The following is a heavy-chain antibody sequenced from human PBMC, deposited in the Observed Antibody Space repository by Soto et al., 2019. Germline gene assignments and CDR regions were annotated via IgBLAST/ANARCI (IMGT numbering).Heavy chain of an antibody. CDR3: ARGGPGVATIDYYYYGMDV. D-gene: IGHD5-12*01. Sequence: QVQLVQSGAEVKKPGSSVKVSCKASGGTFSSYAISWVRQAPGQGLEWMGGIIPIFGTANYAQKFQGRVTITADESTSTAYMGLSSLRSEDTAVYYCARGGPGVATIDYYYYGMDVWGQGTTVTVSS. CDR1: GGTFSSYA. V-gene: IGHV1-69*12. CDR2: IIPIFGTA. J-gene: IGHJ6*02.